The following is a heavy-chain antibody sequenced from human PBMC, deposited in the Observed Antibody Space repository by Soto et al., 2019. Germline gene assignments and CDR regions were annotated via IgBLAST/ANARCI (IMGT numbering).Heavy chain of an antibody. D-gene: IGHD3-22*01. CDR2: INHSGST. J-gene: IGHJ5*02. CDR1: GGSFSGYY. Sequence: SETLSLTCAVYGGSFSGYYWSWIRQPPGKGLEWIGEINHSGSTNYNPSLKSRVTISVDTSKNQFSLKLSSVTAADTAVYYCARGLRLSNWFDPWGQGTLVTVSS. CDR3: ARGLRLSNWFDP. V-gene: IGHV4-34*01.